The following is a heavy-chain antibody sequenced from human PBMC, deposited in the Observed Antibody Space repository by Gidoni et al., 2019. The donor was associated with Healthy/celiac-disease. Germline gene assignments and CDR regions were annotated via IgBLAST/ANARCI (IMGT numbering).Heavy chain of an antibody. CDR1: GSRLNTHW. CDR3: ARHRWYYYDSSGYYYFDY. Sequence: EAQPAQSGAEVKMPGESLRIFCKGSGSRLNTHWTSWVRQMPGKGLEWMGRIDPSDSYTNYSPSLQGHVTISADKSISTAYLQWSSLKASDTAMYYCARHRWYYYDSSGYYYFDYWGQGTLVTVSS. J-gene: IGHJ4*02. V-gene: IGHV5-10-1*03. D-gene: IGHD3-22*01. CDR2: IDPSDSYT.